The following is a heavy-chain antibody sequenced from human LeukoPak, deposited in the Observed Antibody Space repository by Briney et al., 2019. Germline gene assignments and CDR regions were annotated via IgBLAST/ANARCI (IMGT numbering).Heavy chain of an antibody. Sequence: GASVKVSCKASGYTFTGYYMHWVRQAPGQGLGWMGWINPNSGGTNYAQKFQGRVTMTRDTSISTAYMELSRLRSDDTAVYYCARAWGDGYVSGFDPWGQGTLVTVSS. CDR2: INPNSGGT. J-gene: IGHJ5*02. V-gene: IGHV1-2*02. CDR3: ARAWGDGYVSGFDP. D-gene: IGHD5-24*01. CDR1: GYTFTGYY.